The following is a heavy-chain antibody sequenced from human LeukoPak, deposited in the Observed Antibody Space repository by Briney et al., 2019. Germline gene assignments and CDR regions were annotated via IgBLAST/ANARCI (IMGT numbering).Heavy chain of an antibody. CDR3: ARRRIAKVVPAANRYYYYMDV. Sequence: SETLSLTCTVSGGSISSSSYYWGWIRQPPGKGLEWIGSIYYSGSTYYNPSLKSRVTISVDTSKNQFSLKLSSVTAADTAVYYCARRRIAKVVPAANRYYYYMDVWGKGTTVTVSS. CDR2: IYYSGST. V-gene: IGHV4-39*01. CDR1: GGSISSSSYY. D-gene: IGHD2-2*01. J-gene: IGHJ6*03.